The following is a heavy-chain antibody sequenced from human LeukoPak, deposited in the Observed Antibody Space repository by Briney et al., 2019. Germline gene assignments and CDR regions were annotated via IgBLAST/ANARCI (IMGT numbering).Heavy chain of an antibody. J-gene: IGHJ6*04. Sequence: SVKVSCKASGGTFSSYAISWVRQAPGQGLEWMRGIIPILGTANYAQKFQGRVTITADESTSTAYMELSSLRSEDTAVYYCARGRGVIILVSYYYYGMDVWGKGTTVTVSS. D-gene: IGHD3-10*01. CDR2: IIPILGTA. CDR3: ARGRGVIILVSYYYYGMDV. V-gene: IGHV1-69*13. CDR1: GGTFSSYA.